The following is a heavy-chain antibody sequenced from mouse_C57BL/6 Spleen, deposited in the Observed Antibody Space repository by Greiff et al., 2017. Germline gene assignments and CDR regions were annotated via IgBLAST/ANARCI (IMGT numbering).Heavy chain of an antibody. CDR1: GYTFTSYG. V-gene: IGHV1-81*01. CDR2: IYPRSGNT. J-gene: IGHJ3*01. CDR3: AREGDYYGSSPWFAY. D-gene: IGHD1-1*01. Sequence: QVHVKQSGAELARPGASVKLSCKASGYTFTSYGISWVKQRTGQGLEWIGEIYPRSGNTYYNEKFKGKATLTADKSSSTAYMELRSLTSEDSAVYFCAREGDYYGSSPWFAYWGQGTLVTVSA.